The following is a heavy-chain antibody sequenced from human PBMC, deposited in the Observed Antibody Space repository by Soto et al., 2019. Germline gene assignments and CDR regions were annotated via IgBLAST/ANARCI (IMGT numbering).Heavy chain of an antibody. CDR3: AIIHSGSFGFDI. CDR2: IYPNIGDT. CDR1: GYPFPGSY. Sequence: ASVKVSCKASGYPFPGSYLHWVRQAPGQGLEWMGWIYPNIGDTNYAQKFQGRVTMTRDTSMSTAYMELSRLTSDDTAVYYCAIIHSGSFGFDIWGQGTVVTVSS. D-gene: IGHD1-26*01. V-gene: IGHV1-2*02. J-gene: IGHJ3*02.